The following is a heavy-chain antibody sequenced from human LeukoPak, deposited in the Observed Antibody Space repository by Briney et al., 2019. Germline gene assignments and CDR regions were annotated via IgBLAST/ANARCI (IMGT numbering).Heavy chain of an antibody. CDR1: GYSISSGYY. D-gene: IGHD6-13*01. V-gene: IGHV4-38-2*02. J-gene: IGHJ5*02. CDR2: IYHTGST. CDR3: ARAYSSSWYWNWFDP. Sequence: SSETLSLTCTVSGYSISSGYYWGWVRQPPGRGLEWIGNIYHTGSTYYNPSLKSRVTISVDTSKNQFSLKVSSVSAADTAVYYCARAYSSSWYWNWFDPWGQGTLVTVSS.